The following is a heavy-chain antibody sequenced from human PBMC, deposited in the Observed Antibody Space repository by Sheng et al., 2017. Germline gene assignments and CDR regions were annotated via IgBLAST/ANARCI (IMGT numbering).Heavy chain of an antibody. CDR3: AKDGAYGGPLY. CDR1: GFTFSNYE. J-gene: IGHJ4*02. D-gene: IGHD2-21*01. CDR2: ISNSGGRT. V-gene: IGHV3-48*03. Sequence: EVQLVESGGGLVQPGGSLRLSCAASGFTFSNYEMNWVRQAPGKGLEWVAYISNSGGRTYYADSVKGRFTISRDNAKNSLYLQMSSLRAEDTAVYYCAKDGAYGGPLYWGQGTLVTVSS.